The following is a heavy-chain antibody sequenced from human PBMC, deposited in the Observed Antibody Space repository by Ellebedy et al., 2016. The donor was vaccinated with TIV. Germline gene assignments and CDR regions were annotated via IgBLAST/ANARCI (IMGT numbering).Heavy chain of an antibody. V-gene: IGHV4-59*01. CDR1: GGSMINYY. CDR3: ARSSAGGFDYWYFYL. D-gene: IGHD6-19*01. Sequence: MPGGSLRLSCTVSGGSMINYYWSWVRQSPEKGLEWIAYVYYTGRTNYNPSLGSRVTISLDTSKRQFSLNLRSLTAADTAVYYCARSSAGGFDYWYFYLWGRGTLVTVSS. J-gene: IGHJ2*01. CDR2: VYYTGRT.